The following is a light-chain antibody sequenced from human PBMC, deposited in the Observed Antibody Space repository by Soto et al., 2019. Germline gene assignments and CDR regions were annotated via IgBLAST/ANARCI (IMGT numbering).Light chain of an antibody. CDR3: QQYYSTPPT. J-gene: IGKJ4*01. Sequence: DIVMTQSPDSLAVSLGERATINRKSSQSVLYSSNNKNYLAWYQQKPGQPPKLLIYWASTRESGVTDRFSGSGSGTDFTITISSLQAEDVAVYYCQQYYSTPPTFGGGTKVEIK. CDR1: QSVLYSSNNKNY. CDR2: WAS. V-gene: IGKV4-1*01.